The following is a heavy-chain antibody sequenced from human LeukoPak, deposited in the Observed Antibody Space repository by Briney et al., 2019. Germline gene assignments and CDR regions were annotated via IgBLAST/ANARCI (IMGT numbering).Heavy chain of an antibody. CDR3: VGYCSGGNCPNAFDI. V-gene: IGHV3-15*01. CDR1: GFTFSNAW. CDR2: IKSKTDGGTT. Sequence: PGGSLRLTCAASGFTFSNAWMGWVRQAPGNGLEWLGRIKSKTDGGTTDYAAPVKGRFTISRDDSKNTLYLQMNSLKTEDTAVYYCVGYCSGGNCPNAFDIWGQGTMVTVSS. J-gene: IGHJ3*02. D-gene: IGHD2-15*01.